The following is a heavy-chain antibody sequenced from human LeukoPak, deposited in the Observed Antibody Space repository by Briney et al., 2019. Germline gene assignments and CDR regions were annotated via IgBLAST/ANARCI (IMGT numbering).Heavy chain of an antibody. CDR1: GFSVTSSH. CDR2: IYSGGNT. CDR3: ARESAPHHGLDC. V-gene: IGHV3-66*01. D-gene: IGHD5-24*01. Sequence: PGGSLRLSCAASGFSVTSSHMSWVRQAPGKGLEWVSIIYSGGNTDYAGSMQGRFAISRDNSKNTLYLQMNSLRPEDTAVYYCARESAPHHGLDCWGQGTLVTVSS. J-gene: IGHJ4*02.